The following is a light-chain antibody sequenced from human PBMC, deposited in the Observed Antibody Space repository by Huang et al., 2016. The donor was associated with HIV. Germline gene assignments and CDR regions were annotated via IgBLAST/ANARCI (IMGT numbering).Light chain of an antibody. Sequence: DVVMTQSPLSLPVTLGQPASISCRSSQSLVHSDGDTYLNWFQQRPGQSPRPLMYKVSNRDSGVPDRFSGSGSGTDFTLKISRVEAEDVGVYYCMQGTHWPPITFGQGTRLEIK. J-gene: IGKJ5*01. CDR2: KVS. CDR1: QSLVHSDGDTY. CDR3: MQGTHWPPIT. V-gene: IGKV2-30*02.